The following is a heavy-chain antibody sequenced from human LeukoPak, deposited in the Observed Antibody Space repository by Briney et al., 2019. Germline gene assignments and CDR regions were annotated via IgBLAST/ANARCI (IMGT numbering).Heavy chain of an antibody. CDR1: GGSISSYY. D-gene: IGHD5-18*01. CDR3: ARGRYSYGYGGYFFDY. V-gene: IGHV4-59*01. CDR2: IYYSGST. Sequence: PSETLSLTCAVSGGSISSYYWSWIRQPPGKGLEYIGYIYYSGSTNYNPSLKSRVTISVDTSKNQFSLKLSSVTAADTAVYYCARGRYSYGYGGYFFDYWGQGTLVTVSS. J-gene: IGHJ4*02.